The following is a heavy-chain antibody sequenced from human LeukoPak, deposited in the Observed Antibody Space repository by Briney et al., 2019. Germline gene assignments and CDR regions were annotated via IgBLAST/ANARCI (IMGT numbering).Heavy chain of an antibody. CDR1: GGSISSYY. CDR2: IYYSGST. J-gene: IGHJ5*02. V-gene: IGHV4-59*01. D-gene: IGHD3-22*01. CDR3: ARDVSDDSSGYLNWFDP. Sequence: SETLSLTCTVSGGSISSYYCSWIRQPPGKGLEWIGYIYYSGSTNYNPSLKSRVTISVDTSKNQFSLKLSSVTAADTAVYYCARDVSDDSSGYLNWFDPWGQGTLVTVSS.